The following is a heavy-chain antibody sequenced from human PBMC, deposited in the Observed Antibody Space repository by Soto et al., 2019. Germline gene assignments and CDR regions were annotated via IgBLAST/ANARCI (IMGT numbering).Heavy chain of an antibody. CDR3: AKVSRKGSAIDFEY. CDR1: GYTFSNYD. CDR2: VNPNNGDT. J-gene: IGHJ4*02. D-gene: IGHD3-10*01. Sequence: QVQLVQSGAELKKPGASVKVSCKASGYTFSNYDMNWVRQATGQGPEWIGWVNPNNGDTGYAQKIQGRVTLTTDITTTTAYKELTSLRSEDADIYYCAKVSRKGSAIDFEYWGQGTLITVSS. V-gene: IGHV1-8*01.